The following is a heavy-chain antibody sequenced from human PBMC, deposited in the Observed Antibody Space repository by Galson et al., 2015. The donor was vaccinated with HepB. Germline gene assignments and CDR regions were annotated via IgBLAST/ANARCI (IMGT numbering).Heavy chain of an antibody. CDR2: IYSGGST. V-gene: IGHV3-53*01. CDR1: GFTFRTYN. Sequence: SLRLSCAASGFTFRTYNIHWVRQAPGKGLEWVSVIYSGGSTYYADSVKGRFTISRDNSKNTLYLQMNSLRAEDTAVYYCARDHPHSGCDYWGQGTLVTVSS. D-gene: IGHD3-10*01. CDR3: ARDHPHSGCDY. J-gene: IGHJ4*02.